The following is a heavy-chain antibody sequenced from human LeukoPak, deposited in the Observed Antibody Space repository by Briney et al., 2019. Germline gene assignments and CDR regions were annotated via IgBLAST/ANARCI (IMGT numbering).Heavy chain of an antibody. CDR2: IRSKPSGGTT. CDR3: TVGAHDY. D-gene: IGHD3-16*01. CDR1: GFTFGDYA. V-gene: IGHV3-49*04. J-gene: IGHJ4*02. Sequence: GGSLRLSCTASGFTFGDYAMNWVRQAPGKGLEWVGFIRSKPSGGTTDYAASVKGRFTISKDDSKSIAYLQMNSLKTEDTAVYYCTVGAHDYWGQGTLVTVSS.